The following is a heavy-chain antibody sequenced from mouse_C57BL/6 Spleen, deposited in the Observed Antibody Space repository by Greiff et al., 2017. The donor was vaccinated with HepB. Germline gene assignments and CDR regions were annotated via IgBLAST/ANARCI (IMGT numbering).Heavy chain of an antibody. V-gene: IGHV1-15*01. Sequence: VKLQESGAELVRPGASVTLSCKASGYTFTDYEMHWVKQTPVHGLEWIGAIDPETGGTAYNQKFKGKAILTADKSSSTAYMELRSLTSEDSAVYYCTRRDYWGQGTTLTVSS. CDR1: GYTFTDYE. J-gene: IGHJ2*01. CDR3: TRRDY. CDR2: IDPETGGT.